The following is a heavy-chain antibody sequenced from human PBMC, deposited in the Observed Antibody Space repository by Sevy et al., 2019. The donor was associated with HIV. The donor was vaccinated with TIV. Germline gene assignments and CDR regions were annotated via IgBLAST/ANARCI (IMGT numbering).Heavy chain of an antibody. CDR1: GFTFSSYD. J-gene: IGHJ5*02. Sequence: GGSLRLSCAASGFTFSSYDMSWVRQAPGKGLEWVSDISGSGGSTYYADSVKGRFTISRDNSKNTLYLQMNSLRAEDTAVYYCAKDLEQQLAGVWFDPWGQGTLVTVSS. CDR3: AKDLEQQLAGVWFDP. D-gene: IGHD6-13*01. V-gene: IGHV3-23*01. CDR2: ISGSGGST.